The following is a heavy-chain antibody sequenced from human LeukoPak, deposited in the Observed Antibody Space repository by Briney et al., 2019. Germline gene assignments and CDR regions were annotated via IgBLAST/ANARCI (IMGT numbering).Heavy chain of an antibody. V-gene: IGHV3-30*14. CDR3: ARGYYYMDV. CDR1: GFTFSSYA. CDR2: ISSDGSNE. Sequence: TGGSLRLSCAASGFTFSSYAMHWVRDAPGKGLEWVALISSDGSNEYYADSVKGRFTISRDNSKNTLYLQMHSLRAEDTAVYYCARGYYYMDVWGKGTTITVSS. J-gene: IGHJ6*03.